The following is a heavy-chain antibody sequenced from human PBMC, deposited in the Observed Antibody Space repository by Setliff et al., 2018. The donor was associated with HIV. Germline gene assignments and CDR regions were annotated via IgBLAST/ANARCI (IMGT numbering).Heavy chain of an antibody. CDR3: ARPTTGLGGGAAFDI. Sequence: SETLSLTCTVSGGSISSRGYYWGWIRQPPGKELEWIGSIYYSGSTYYNPSLKSRVSISVDTSRNQFSLRLNSVTAADTAIYYCARPTTGLGGGAAFDIWGQGTMVTVSS. J-gene: IGHJ3*02. D-gene: IGHD2-8*01. CDR2: IYYSGST. CDR1: GGSISSRGYY. V-gene: IGHV4-39*01.